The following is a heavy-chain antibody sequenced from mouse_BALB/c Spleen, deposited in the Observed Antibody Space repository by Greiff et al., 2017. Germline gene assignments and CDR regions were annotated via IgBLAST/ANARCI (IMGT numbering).Heavy chain of an antibody. J-gene: IGHJ1*01. CDR2: IYPGNSDT. D-gene: IGHD2-4*01. V-gene: IGHV1-5*01. CDR3: TRVYDYDWYFDV. Sequence: EVKLQQSGTVLARPGASVKMSCKASGYSFTSYWMHRVKQRPGQGLEWIGAIYPGNSDTSYNQKFKGKAKLTAVTSASTAYMELSSLTNEDSAVYYCTRVYDYDWYFDVWGAGTTVTVSS. CDR1: GYSFTSYW.